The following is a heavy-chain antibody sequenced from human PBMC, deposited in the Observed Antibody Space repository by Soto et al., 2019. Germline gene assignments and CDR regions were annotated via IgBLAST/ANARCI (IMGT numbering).Heavy chain of an antibody. CDR1: GFIFNTYS. CDR3: ARFGLVTFDC. Sequence: LRLSCAASGFIFNTYSMDWVRQAPGKGLEWVASISPSGSYMYYGDSLKGRFTVSRDNAKNSLYLQMDSLRADDTAIYYCARFGLVTFDCWGQGTLVTVSS. CDR2: ISPSGSYM. V-gene: IGHV3-21*01. J-gene: IGHJ4*02. D-gene: IGHD3-3*01.